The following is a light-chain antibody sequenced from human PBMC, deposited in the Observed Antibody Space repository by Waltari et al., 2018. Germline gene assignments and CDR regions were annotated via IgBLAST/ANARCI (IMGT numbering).Light chain of an antibody. CDR3: QSYDRRLEVI. CDR1: TSNIGAPYD. V-gene: IGLV1-40*01. CDR2: ANV. J-gene: IGLJ2*01. Sequence: GSTSNIGAPYDVHWYQQHPGPAPKLLLFANVHRPSGVPDRFSGSKSGTSASLAITGLQAEDEADYYCQSYDRRLEVIFGGGTKLAVL.